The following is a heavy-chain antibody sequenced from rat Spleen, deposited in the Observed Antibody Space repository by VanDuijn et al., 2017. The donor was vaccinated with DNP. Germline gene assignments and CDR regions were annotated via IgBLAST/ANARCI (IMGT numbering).Heavy chain of an antibody. CDR2: ISYSGST. CDR3: ATEAPAGY. V-gene: IGHV3-1*01. Sequence: EVQLQESGPGLVKPSQSLSLTCSVTGYSITSNYWAWIRKFPGNKMEWMGYISYSGSTGYNPSLKSRISITRDTSKNQFFLKLNSVTTEDTATYYCATEAPAGYWGQGVMVTVSS. J-gene: IGHJ2*01. CDR1: GYSITSNY.